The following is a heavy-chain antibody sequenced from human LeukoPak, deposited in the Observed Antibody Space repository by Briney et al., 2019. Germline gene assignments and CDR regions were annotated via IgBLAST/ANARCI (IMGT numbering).Heavy chain of an antibody. D-gene: IGHD6-13*01. CDR2: IHYSGST. CDR3: ARAFIYQGSSWYWVPGGSRNYYMDV. J-gene: IGHJ6*03. V-gene: IGHV4-59*01. Sequence: SETLSLTCSVSGGSIINSYCSWIRQFPGKRLEWIGQIHYSGSTTYNPSLKSRLTISVDTSKNQFSLNLTSVTAADTAVYYCARAFIYQGSSWYWVPGGSRNYYMDVWGKGTTVTISS. CDR1: GGSIINSY.